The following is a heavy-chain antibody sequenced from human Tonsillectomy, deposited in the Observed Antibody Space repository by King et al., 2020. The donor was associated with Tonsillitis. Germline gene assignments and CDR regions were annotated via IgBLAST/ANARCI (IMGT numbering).Heavy chain of an antibody. V-gene: IGHV3-30*19. CDR2: ISYDGTYK. Sequence: VQLVESGGGVVQPGRSLRLSCAASGFTFSNYVMHGVRQAPGKGLEWVAVISYDGTYKYFADSVKGRFTISRDKSKNTLYLQMNSLRVEDTALYHCASDYDVAGVDYYSMGVWGQGTAVIVSS. CDR1: GFTFSNYV. CDR3: ASDYDVAGVDYYSMGV. D-gene: IGHD2-15*01. J-gene: IGHJ6*02.